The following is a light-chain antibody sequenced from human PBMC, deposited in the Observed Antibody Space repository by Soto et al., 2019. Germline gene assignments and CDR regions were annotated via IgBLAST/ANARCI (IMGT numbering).Light chain of an antibody. Sequence: DIVMTQSPDSLAVSLGETATINCKSSQSVFDRSNNKNTLAWYQQKAGQPPKILLYWTSSRESGVPDRFSGSGSGTDFTLTISSLQAGDVAVYYCQQYFTTPPTFGQGTRLEIK. CDR2: WTS. V-gene: IGKV4-1*01. CDR1: QSVFDRSNNKNT. J-gene: IGKJ5*01. CDR3: QQYFTTPPT.